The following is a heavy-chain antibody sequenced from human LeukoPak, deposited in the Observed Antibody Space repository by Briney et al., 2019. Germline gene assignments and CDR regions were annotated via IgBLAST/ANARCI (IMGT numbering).Heavy chain of an antibody. J-gene: IGHJ6*02. CDR1: GYTLTELS. D-gene: IGHD4-17*01. V-gene: IGHV1-24*01. Sequence: ASVKVSCKVSGYTLTELSMHWVRQAPGKGLEWMGGFDPEDGETIYAQKFQGRVTMTEDTSTDTAYMELSSLGSEDTAVYYCATGGGRLRYYYYYYGMDVWGQGTTVTVSS. CDR2: FDPEDGET. CDR3: ATGGGRLRYYYYYYGMDV.